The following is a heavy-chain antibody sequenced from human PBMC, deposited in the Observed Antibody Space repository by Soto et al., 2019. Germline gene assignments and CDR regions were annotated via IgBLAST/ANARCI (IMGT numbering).Heavy chain of an antibody. Sequence: QVQLQESGPGLVKPSQTLSLTCTVSGGSISSGGYYWSWIRQHPGKGLEWIGYIYYSGSTYYNPSLQTRVTISVDTSKNQFSLKLSSVTAADTAVYYCARERGYCSSTSCPAYYYYYYMDVWGKGTTVTVSS. CDR1: GGSISSGGYY. CDR3: ARERGYCSSTSCPAYYYYYYMDV. D-gene: IGHD2-2*01. J-gene: IGHJ6*03. CDR2: IYYSGST. V-gene: IGHV4-31*03.